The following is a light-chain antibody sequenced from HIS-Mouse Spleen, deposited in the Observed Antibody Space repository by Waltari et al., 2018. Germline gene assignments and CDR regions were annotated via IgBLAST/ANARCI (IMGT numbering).Light chain of an antibody. J-gene: IGLJ3*02. CDR2: EGS. CDR1: SSDVGSSNL. Sequence: QSALTQPASVSGSPGQSITISCTGTSSDVGSSNLVSWYQQHPGKAPKLMIYEGSKRPSWVSNRFSGSKSGNTASLTISGLQAEDEADYYCCSYAGSSTWVFGGGTKLTVL. V-gene: IGLV2-23*01. CDR3: CSYAGSSTWV.